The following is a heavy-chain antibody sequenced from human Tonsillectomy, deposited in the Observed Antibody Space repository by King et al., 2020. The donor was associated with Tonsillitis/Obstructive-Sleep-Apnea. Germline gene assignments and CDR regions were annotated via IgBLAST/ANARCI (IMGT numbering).Heavy chain of an antibody. CDR3: AREPAGFDSSGYYYFDY. CDR1: GGSFSGFY. J-gene: IGHJ4*02. CDR2: INHSGST. V-gene: IGHV4-34*01. D-gene: IGHD3-22*01. Sequence: VQLQQWGAGLLKPSETLSLTCAVYGGSFSGFYWSWIRQPPGEGLEWIGEINHSGSTNYNPSLKSRVTISVDTSKNQFSLRLSSGTAADTAVYYCAREPAGFDSSGYYYFDYWGQGTLVTVSS.